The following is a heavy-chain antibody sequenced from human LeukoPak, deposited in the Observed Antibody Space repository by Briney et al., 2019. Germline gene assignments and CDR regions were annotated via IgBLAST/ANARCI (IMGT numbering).Heavy chain of an antibody. CDR2: IYASGST. V-gene: IGHV4-4*07. Sequence: SETLSLTCAVSGGSISGSYWSWIRQPAGKRLEWIGRIYASGSTNSNPSLKSRVTMSVDTSKNQFSLKLSSVTAADTAVYYCARVNIVVVPAATRYYYYMDVWGKGTTVTVSS. CDR1: GGSISGSY. J-gene: IGHJ6*03. D-gene: IGHD2-2*01. CDR3: ARVNIVVVPAATRYYYYMDV.